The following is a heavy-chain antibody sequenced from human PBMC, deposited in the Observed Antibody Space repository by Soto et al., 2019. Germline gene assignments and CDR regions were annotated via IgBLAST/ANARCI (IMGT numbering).Heavy chain of an antibody. J-gene: IGHJ4*02. CDR2: INPNSGGT. V-gene: IGHV1-2*04. CDR1: GYTFTDYY. Sequence: GASVKVSCKASGYTFTDYYMHWVRQAPGQGLEWMGWINPNSGGTNYAQKFQGWVTMTRDTSISTAYMELSRLRSDDTAVYYCAREINLYNWNDAAIFDYWGQGTLVTVSS. CDR3: AREINLYNWNDAAIFDY. D-gene: IGHD1-1*01.